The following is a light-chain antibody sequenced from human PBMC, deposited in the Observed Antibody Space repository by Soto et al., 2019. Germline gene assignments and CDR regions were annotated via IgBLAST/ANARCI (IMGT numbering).Light chain of an antibody. CDR3: QQYSIWPYT. V-gene: IGKV3-15*01. J-gene: IGKJ2*01. CDR1: QSISSN. Sequence: EIVMTQSPATLSVSPGERATLSRRASQSISSNLAWYQQKPGQAPRLLIYGASTRATGIPARFSGSGSGTEFTLTISSLQSEDFAVYYCQQYSIWPYTFGQGTKLEIK. CDR2: GAS.